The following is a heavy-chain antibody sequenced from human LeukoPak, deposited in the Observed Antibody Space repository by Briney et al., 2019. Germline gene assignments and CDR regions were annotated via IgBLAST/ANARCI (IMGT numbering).Heavy chain of an antibody. V-gene: IGHV1-18*01. CDR1: GYTFTSYG. D-gene: IGHD3-9*01. J-gene: IGHJ5*02. CDR2: ISAYNGNT. Sequence: ASVKVSCKASGYTFTSYGISWVRQAPGQGPEWMGWISAYNGNTNYAQKLQGRVTMTTDTSTSTAYMELRSLRSDDTAVYYCARVLGYDILTGYYGYNWFDPWGQGTLVTVSS. CDR3: ARVLGYDILTGYYGYNWFDP.